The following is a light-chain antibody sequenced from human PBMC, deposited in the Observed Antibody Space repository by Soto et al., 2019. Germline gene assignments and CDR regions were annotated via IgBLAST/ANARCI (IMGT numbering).Light chain of an antibody. J-gene: IGKJ1*01. CDR2: GAS. CDR1: QFFGSDY. CDR3: QKYDGTGT. Sequence: EIVLTQSPDTLSLSPGERATLSCRASQFFGSDYLAWYQQKPGQPPRLLIYGASRRATGIPDRFSGSGSGTDFTLTISSLEPEYFAMYYCQKYDGTGTFGQGTKVEIK. V-gene: IGKV3-20*01.